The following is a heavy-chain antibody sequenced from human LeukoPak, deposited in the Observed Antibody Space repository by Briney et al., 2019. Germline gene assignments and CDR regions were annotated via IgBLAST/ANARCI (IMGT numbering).Heavy chain of an antibody. CDR1: GFTFSSYG. Sequence: GGSLRLSCAASGFTFSSYGMHWVRQAPGKGLDWVAVISNDGSKKYYADSVKRRFTISRDNSKNTLSLQVSSLRTEDTAVYYCAKDRYSYAFEYSDSWGHGALVTVSS. V-gene: IGHV3-30*18. J-gene: IGHJ4*01. D-gene: IGHD5-18*01. CDR2: ISNDGSKK. CDR3: AKDRYSYAFEYSDS.